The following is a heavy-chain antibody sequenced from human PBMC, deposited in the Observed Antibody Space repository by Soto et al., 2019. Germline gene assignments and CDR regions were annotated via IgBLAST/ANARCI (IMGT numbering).Heavy chain of an antibody. J-gene: IGHJ4*02. CDR2: IYHSGST. D-gene: IGHD5-12*01. V-gene: IGHV4-4*02. Sequence: SETLSLTCAVSGGSISSSNWWSWVRQPPGKGLEWIGEIYHSGSTNYNPSLASRIAMSLDLSKNQFSLRLTSVTAADTAVYYCATNRGFDFYYFDSWGQGAQVTVSS. CDR1: GGSISSSNW. CDR3: ATNRGFDFYYFDS.